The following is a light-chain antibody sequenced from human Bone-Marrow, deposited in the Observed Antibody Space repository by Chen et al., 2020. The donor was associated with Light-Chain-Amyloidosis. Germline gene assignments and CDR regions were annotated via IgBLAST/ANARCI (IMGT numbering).Light chain of an antibody. CDR1: TSNIGAGYD. V-gene: IGLV1-40*01. CDR3: QSFAGNFVV. J-gene: IGLJ2*01. Sequence: QSVLTQPPSVSGAPGQRVTISCTGSTSNIGAGYDVHRYQHLPAPAPKLLIDSNTNRPSAVPDRFSVSESGTSASLAITGLQAEDEADYYCQSFAGNFVVVGGGTKLSLL. CDR2: SNT.